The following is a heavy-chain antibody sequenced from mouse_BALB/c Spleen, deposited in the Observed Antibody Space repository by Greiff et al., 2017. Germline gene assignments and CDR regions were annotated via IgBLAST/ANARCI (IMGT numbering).Heavy chain of an antibody. J-gene: IGHJ3*01. CDR3: AFWDYDGGFAY. D-gene: IGHD2-4*01. CDR1: GYTFTSSW. V-gene: IGHV1S130*01. Sequence: VKLQQPGSILVRPGASVKLSCKASGYTFTSSWMHWAKQRPGQGLEWIGEIHRDSGNTNYNKKFKGKATLTVDTSSSTAYVDLSSLTSEDSAVYYCAFWDYDGGFAYWGQGTLVTVSA. CDR2: IHRDSGNT.